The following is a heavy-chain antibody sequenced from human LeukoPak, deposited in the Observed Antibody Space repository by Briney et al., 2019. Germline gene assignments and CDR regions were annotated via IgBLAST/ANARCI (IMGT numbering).Heavy chain of an antibody. Sequence: GGSLRLSCAASGFTFSSYSMNWLRQAPGRGLEWVSSISSSGSYIYYADSVKGRFTTSRDNAKNTLYLQMNSLRAEDTAVYYCARGLGGGLGYFQHWGQGTLVTVSS. V-gene: IGHV3-21*01. D-gene: IGHD3-16*01. CDR1: GFTFSSYS. CDR3: ARGLGGGLGYFQH. CDR2: ISSSGSYI. J-gene: IGHJ1*01.